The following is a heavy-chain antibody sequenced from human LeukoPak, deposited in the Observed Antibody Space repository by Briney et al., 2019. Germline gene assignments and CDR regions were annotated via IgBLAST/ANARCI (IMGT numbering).Heavy chain of an antibody. Sequence: PGGCLTLSCAASRFTLSSHSMGWVRQAPAKELACVATIGIDGAQKDFVDSVKGRFTLTRDNAKNSLFLEMNRLRVEDTAVYYCARWRGLQSEFDCWGQGTLVTVSS. CDR2: IGIDGAQK. CDR1: RFTLSSHS. V-gene: IGHV3-7*01. J-gene: IGHJ4*02. CDR3: ARWRGLQSEFDC. D-gene: IGHD5-24*01.